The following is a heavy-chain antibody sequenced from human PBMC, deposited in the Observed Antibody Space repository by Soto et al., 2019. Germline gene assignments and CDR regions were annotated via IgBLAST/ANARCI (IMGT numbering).Heavy chain of an antibody. CDR1: GYTFTSYG. CDR2: INGGNGYA. Sequence: ASVKVSCKASGYTFTSYGISWVRQAPGQGLEWMGWINGGNGYAKYSQNFQDRVTLTRDASASTTYMELSSLRSEDTAIFYCARATYTSGGSPTSAMDVWGQGTTVTVSS. CDR3: ARATYTSGGSPTSAMDV. V-gene: IGHV1-18*04. J-gene: IGHJ6*02. D-gene: IGHD3-10*01.